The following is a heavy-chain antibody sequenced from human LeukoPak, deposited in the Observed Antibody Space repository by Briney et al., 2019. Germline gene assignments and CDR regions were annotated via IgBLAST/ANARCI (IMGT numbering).Heavy chain of an antibody. CDR2: IYPGDSDA. V-gene: IGHV5-51*01. D-gene: IGHD1-26*01. J-gene: IGHJ4*02. CDR3: ARRRDLYSGSYYPFDY. Sequence: GESLKVSCKGSGYSFTNYWIGWVRQMPGKGLKWMGIIYPGDSDARYSPSFQGQVTISADKSISTAYLQWSSLKASDTAMYYCARRRDLYSGSYYPFDYWGQGTLVTVSS. CDR1: GYSFTNYW.